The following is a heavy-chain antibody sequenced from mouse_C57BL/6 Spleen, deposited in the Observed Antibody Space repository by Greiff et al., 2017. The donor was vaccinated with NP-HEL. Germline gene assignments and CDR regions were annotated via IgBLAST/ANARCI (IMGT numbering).Heavy chain of an antibody. J-gene: IGHJ1*03. CDR3: ERESSSYGYFDV. D-gene: IGHD1-1*01. Sequence: QVQLQQSGPELVKPGASVKLSCKASGYAFSSSWMNWVKQRPGKGLEWIGRIYPGDGDTNYTGKFKGKATLTADKSSSTVYMQLSSLTSEDSAVCFCERESSSYGYFDVWGTGTTVTVAS. CDR2: IYPGDGDT. V-gene: IGHV1-82*01. CDR1: GYAFSSSW.